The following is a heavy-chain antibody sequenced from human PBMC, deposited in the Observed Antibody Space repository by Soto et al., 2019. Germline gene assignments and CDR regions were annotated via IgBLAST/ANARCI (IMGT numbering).Heavy chain of an antibody. Sequence: QVQLQESGPGLVKPSQTLSLTCTVSGGSISSGGYYWSWIRQHPGKGLEWIGYIYYSGSTYYNPSLKSRVTISVDTSKNQFSLKLSSVPAADTAVYYCARGLRFLEWLPTDYWGQGTLVTVSS. CDR2: IYYSGST. D-gene: IGHD3-3*01. J-gene: IGHJ4*02. CDR3: ARGLRFLEWLPTDY. V-gene: IGHV4-31*03. CDR1: GGSISSGGYY.